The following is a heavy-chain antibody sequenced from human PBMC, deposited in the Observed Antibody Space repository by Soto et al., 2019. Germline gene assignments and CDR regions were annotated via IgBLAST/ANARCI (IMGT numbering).Heavy chain of an antibody. D-gene: IGHD2-2*01. CDR1: GFTFSSYS. V-gene: IGHV3-48*01. CDR3: ASRGARIVVVPAASDAFDI. CDR2: ISSSSSTI. J-gene: IGHJ3*02. Sequence: GGSLKLSCAASGFTFSSYSMNWVRQAPGEGLEWVSYISSSSSTIYYADSVKGRFTISRDNAKNSLYLQMNSLRAEDTAVYYCASRGARIVVVPAASDAFDIWGQGTMVTVSS.